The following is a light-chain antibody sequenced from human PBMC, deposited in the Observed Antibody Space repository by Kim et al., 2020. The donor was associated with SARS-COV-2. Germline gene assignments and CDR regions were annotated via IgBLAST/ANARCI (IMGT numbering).Light chain of an antibody. J-gene: IGKJ2*01. V-gene: IGKV3-20*01. CDR3: HQYGNLPYT. CDR1: QSVGNNY. Sequence: LSPGDRATLSCRASQSVGNNYVAWYQQIPGQAPRLLMYAASTRATGVPDRFSGSVSGTDFTLTILRLEPEDFAVYYCHQYGNLPYTFGQGTKLEI. CDR2: AAS.